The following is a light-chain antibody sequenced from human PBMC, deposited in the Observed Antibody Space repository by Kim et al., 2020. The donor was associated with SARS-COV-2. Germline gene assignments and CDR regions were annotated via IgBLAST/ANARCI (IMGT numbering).Light chain of an antibody. CDR3: QVWDSSVV. Sequence: SYELTQPLSVSVALGQTARITCGGNNIGSKNVHWYQQKAGQAPVLVMFRDNNRPSGIPERFSGSNSGNTATLTISRAQAGDEADYYCQVWDSSVVFGGGT. CDR2: RDN. CDR1: NIGSKN. J-gene: IGLJ2*01. V-gene: IGLV3-9*01.